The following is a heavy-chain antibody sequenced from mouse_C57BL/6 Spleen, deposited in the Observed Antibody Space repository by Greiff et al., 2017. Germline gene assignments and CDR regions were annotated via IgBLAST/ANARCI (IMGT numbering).Heavy chain of an antibody. Sequence: VQVVESGAELVKPGASVKMSCKASGYTFTEYTIHWVKQRSGQGLEWIGWFYPGSGSIKYNEKFKDKATLTADKSSSTVYMALSRLTSEDSAVYVCARHEERRGYFDYWGKGTTLTVSS. CDR1: GYTFTEYT. CDR3: ARHEERRGYFDY. V-gene: IGHV1-62-2*01. CDR2: FYPGSGSI. J-gene: IGHJ2*01.